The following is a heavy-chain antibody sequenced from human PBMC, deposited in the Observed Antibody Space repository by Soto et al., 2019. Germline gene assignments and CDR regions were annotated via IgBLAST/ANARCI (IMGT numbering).Heavy chain of an antibody. V-gene: IGHV3-23*01. CDR1: GFTFSTHA. J-gene: IGHJ3*02. CDR3: AGGNCWYYAFDI. CDR2: ISSSGGST. Sequence: EVQLLESGGGLVQPGGSLRLSCVASGFTFSTHAMNWVRQAPGKGLEWVSVISSSGGSTYYADSVKGRFTISRDNSQNPLYLQMNTLRGEDTAVYYCAGGNCWYYAFDIWGQGTMVTVSS. D-gene: IGHD6-13*01.